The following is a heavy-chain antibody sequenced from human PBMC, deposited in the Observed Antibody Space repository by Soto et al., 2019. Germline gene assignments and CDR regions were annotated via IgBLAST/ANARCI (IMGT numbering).Heavy chain of an antibody. CDR3: ARIAGPPGYFDY. V-gene: IGHV2-5*02. CDR1: GFSLSTSGVG. Sequence: SGPTLVNPTQTLTLTCTFSGFSLSTSGVGVGWIRQPPGKALEWLALIYWDDDKRYSTSLKTRPTISKDTSKNQVVLTMPNMDPADTATYYCARIAGPPGYFDYWGQGILVTVSS. CDR2: IYWDDDK. D-gene: IGHD6-13*01. J-gene: IGHJ4*02.